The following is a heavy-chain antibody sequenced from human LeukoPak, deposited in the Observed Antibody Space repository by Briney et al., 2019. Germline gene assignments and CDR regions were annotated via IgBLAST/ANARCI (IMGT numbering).Heavy chain of an antibody. J-gene: IGHJ3*02. CDR1: GFTFSSYW. CDR2: IKEDGNEK. CDR3: ARIARITIFGVIIPGAFDI. D-gene: IGHD3-3*01. V-gene: IGHV3-7*01. Sequence: PGGSLRLSCAASGFTFSSYWMSWVRQAPQKGLEWVANIKEDGNEKYYVDSVKGRFTISRDNAKNSLYLQMNSLRAEDTAVYYCARIARITIFGVIIPGAFDIWGQGTMVTVSS.